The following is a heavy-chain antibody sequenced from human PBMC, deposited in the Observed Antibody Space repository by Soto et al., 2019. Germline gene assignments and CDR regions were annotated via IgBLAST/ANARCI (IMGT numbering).Heavy chain of an antibody. Sequence: EVQLVESGGGLVQPGESLRLSCAASRLIVSSNYMSWVRQAPGKGLEWVSVIYAGGGRTYYADSVKGRFTISRDNSKNTMYLQMNSLRAADTAVYYCARGLYGSGSYGAFDIWGQGTMVTVSS. V-gene: IGHV3-66*01. CDR1: RLIVSSNY. J-gene: IGHJ3*02. CDR2: IYAGGGRT. D-gene: IGHD3-10*01. CDR3: ARGLYGSGSYGAFDI.